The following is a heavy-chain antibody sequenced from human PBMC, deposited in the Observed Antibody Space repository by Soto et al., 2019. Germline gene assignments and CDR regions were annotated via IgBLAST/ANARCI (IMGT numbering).Heavy chain of an antibody. J-gene: IGHJ4*02. CDR1: GFTFSSYA. Sequence: GGSLRLSCAASGFTFSSYAMSWVRQAPGKGLEWVSAISGSGGSTYYADSVKGRFTISRDNSKNTLYLQMNSLRAEDTAVYYCAKVSITMVRTPNHYYFDYWGQGTLVTVSS. V-gene: IGHV3-23*01. CDR3: AKVSITMVRTPNHYYFDY. CDR2: ISGSGGST. D-gene: IGHD3-10*01.